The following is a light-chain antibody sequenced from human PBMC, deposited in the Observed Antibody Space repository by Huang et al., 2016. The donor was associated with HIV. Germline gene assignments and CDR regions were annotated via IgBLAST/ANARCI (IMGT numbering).Light chain of an antibody. CDR2: AAS. J-gene: IGKJ2*01. Sequence: DIQMTQSPSSLSASVGDRVTITCRASQSIITYLNWYQQKPGKAPDLLIYAASNLQSGVPSRFSGSGSETDFTLTISSLQPEEFATYYCQQNYRIPHTFGQGTKLTIK. CDR1: QSIITY. V-gene: IGKV1-39*01. CDR3: QQNYRIPHT.